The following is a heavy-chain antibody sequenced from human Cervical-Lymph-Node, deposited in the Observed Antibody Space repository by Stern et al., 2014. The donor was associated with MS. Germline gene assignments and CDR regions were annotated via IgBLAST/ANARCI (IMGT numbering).Heavy chain of an antibody. V-gene: IGHV3-33*01. CDR1: GFTFSSYG. J-gene: IGHJ4*02. CDR2: IWYDGSNK. CDR3: ARDHRNYFDY. Sequence: QVQLEESGGGVVQPGRSLRLSCAASGFTFSSYGMHWVRQAPGQGLEWVAVIWYDGSNKSYAGSVKGRFTISRDNSKNTLYLQMNSLRAEDTAVYYCARDHRNYFDYWGQGTLVTVSS.